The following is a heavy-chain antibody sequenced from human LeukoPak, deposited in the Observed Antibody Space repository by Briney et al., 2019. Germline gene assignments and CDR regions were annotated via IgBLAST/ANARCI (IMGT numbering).Heavy chain of an antibody. Sequence: GGSLRLSCAASGFIFSDYAMHWVRQAPGKGLQYVSAISTDGRGTYYANSVKGRFTISRDNSKNTLYLQMSSLRAEDTAVYYCVKERCGSCNFDYWGQGTLVTVSS. CDR3: VKERCGSCNFDY. D-gene: IGHD1-26*01. J-gene: IGHJ4*02. V-gene: IGHV3-64*01. CDR1: GFIFSDYA. CDR2: ISTDGRGT.